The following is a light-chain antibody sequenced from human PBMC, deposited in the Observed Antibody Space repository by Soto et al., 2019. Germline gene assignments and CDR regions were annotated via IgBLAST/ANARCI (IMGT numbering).Light chain of an antibody. V-gene: IGLV1-44*01. CDR2: SNN. CDR1: SSNIGSNT. Sequence: QSVLTQPPSASGTPGQRVTISCSGSSSNIGSNTVNLYQQLPGTAPKLLIYSNNQRPSGVPDRFSGSQSGTSASLAISGLQSEDEADYYCAEWDDILNGREVFGGGTKLTVL. J-gene: IGLJ2*01. CDR3: AEWDDILNGREV.